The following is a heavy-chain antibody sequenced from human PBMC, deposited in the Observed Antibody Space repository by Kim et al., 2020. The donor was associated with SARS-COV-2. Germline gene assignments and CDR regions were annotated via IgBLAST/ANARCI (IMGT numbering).Heavy chain of an antibody. CDR3: AKKRGYSSSWEDFDY. Sequence: SVKVQFTNSRGNSKNTLYLQMNGLRAEDTAVYYCAKKRGYSSSWEDFDYWGQGTLVTVSS. J-gene: IGHJ4*02. V-gene: IGHV3-23*01. D-gene: IGHD6-13*01.